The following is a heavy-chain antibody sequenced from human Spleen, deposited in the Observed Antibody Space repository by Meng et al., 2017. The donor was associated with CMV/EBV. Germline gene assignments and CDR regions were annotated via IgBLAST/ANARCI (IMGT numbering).Heavy chain of an antibody. V-gene: IGHV4-34*01. Sequence: CAVYGGSFSDYYWSWIRQPPGKGLEWIGEINHSGKTSYNPSLKSRVTISVDTSKNQFSLRLSSLTAADTAVYYCARLGWFGEAPFDYWGQGTLVTVSS. J-gene: IGHJ4*02. D-gene: IGHD3-10*01. CDR3: ARLGWFGEAPFDY. CDR1: GGSFSDYY. CDR2: INHSGKT.